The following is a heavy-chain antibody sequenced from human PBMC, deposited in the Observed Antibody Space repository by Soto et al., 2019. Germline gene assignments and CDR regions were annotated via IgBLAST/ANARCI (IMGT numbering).Heavy chain of an antibody. Sequence: GGSLRLSCAASGFTFSSEAMSWVRQALGKGLEWVSAISGSGGSTYYADSVKGRFTISRGNSQNTLYLQMNSLRAEDTAVYYCAKDAQRTYYDFWSGYYGYWGQGTLVTVSS. CDR3: AKDAQRTYYDFWSGYYGY. CDR2: ISGSGGST. D-gene: IGHD3-3*01. CDR1: GFTFSSEA. J-gene: IGHJ4*02. V-gene: IGHV3-23*01.